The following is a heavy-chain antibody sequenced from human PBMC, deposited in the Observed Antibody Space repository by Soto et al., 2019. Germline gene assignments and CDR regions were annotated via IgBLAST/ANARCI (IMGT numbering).Heavy chain of an antibody. CDR3: ARTSTPGKGYYHMDA. CDR1: GYTFSSYG. J-gene: IGHJ6*02. Sequence: QVQLVQSGDEVKKPGASVKVSCRASGYTFSSYGISWVRQAPGQGLEWMGWISAYNGNTNYAQKLQGRVTMTTDTSTSTVYLILRSLRSDDTAVYYCARTSTPGKGYYHMDAWRQGTTVTVSS. CDR2: ISAYNGNT. V-gene: IGHV1-18*01. D-gene: IGHD1-26*01.